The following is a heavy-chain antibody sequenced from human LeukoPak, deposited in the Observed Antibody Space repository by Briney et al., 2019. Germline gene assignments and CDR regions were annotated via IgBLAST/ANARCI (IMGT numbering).Heavy chain of an antibody. Sequence: GGSLRLSCAASGFTFSSYAMHWVRQAPGKGLEWVAVISYDGSNKYYADSVKGRFTISRDNSKNTLYLQMNSLRAEDTAVYYCAREAVAGTFDCWGQGTLVTVSS. J-gene: IGHJ4*02. CDR2: ISYDGSNK. D-gene: IGHD6-19*01. V-gene: IGHV3-30-3*01. CDR3: AREAVAGTFDC. CDR1: GFTFSSYA.